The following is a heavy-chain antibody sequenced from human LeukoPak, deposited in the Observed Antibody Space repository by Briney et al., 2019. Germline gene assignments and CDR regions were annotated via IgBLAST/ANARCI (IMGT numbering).Heavy chain of an antibody. J-gene: IGHJ4*02. CDR3: AKRPSGSGSYSGYFDY. V-gene: IGHV3-23*01. Sequence: GGSLRLSCAASGFTFSSYAMSWVRQAPGKGLEWVSAISGSGGSTYYADSVKGRFTIPRDNSKNTLYLQMNSLRAEDTAVYYCAKRPSGSGSYSGYFDYWGQGTLVTVSS. CDR2: ISGSGGST. CDR1: GFTFSSYA. D-gene: IGHD3-10*01.